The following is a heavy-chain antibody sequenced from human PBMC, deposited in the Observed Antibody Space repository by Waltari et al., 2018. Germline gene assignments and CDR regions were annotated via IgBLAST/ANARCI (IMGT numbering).Heavy chain of an antibody. CDR3: ARGGGYDFWSGPPSYYMDV. D-gene: IGHD3-3*01. Sequence: QLQLQESGSGLVKPSQTLSLTCAVSGGSISSGGYSWSWIRPPPGTGLEWIGYIYHSGSTYYNPSLKSRVTISVDRSKNQFSLKLSSVTAADTAVYYCARGGGYDFWSGPPSYYMDVWGKGTTVTISS. V-gene: IGHV4-30-2*01. CDR2: IYHSGST. CDR1: GGSISSGGYS. J-gene: IGHJ6*03.